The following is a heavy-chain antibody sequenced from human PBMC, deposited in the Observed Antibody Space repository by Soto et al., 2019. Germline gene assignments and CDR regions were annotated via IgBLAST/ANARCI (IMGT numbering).Heavy chain of an antibody. CDR2: IYSSGTT. J-gene: IGHJ3*02. CDR1: CGSISNYT. D-gene: IGHD2-2*01. Sequence: SETLSLTCTVSCGSISNYTWNWIRQSAGKGLEWIGRIYSSGTTYYKSSLKSRVTMSVDTFSNQISLKLSSVTAADTAMYYCARERTYQLSGDDALDIWGLGTMVTVSS. V-gene: IGHV4-4*07. CDR3: ARERTYQLSGDDALDI.